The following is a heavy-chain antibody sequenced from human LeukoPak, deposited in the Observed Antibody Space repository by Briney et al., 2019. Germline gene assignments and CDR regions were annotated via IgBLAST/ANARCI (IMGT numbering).Heavy chain of an antibody. V-gene: IGHV3-30*02. D-gene: IGHD6-25*01. CDR1: GFTFSTYA. CDR2: IWPDGSKK. CDR3: AKISSSAESNFDY. Sequence: GGSLRPSCAASGFTFSTYAMHWVRQAPGKGLEWVAFIWPDGSKKYYADSVKGRFAISRENSKNTVYLQMNDLRPEDTALYFCAKISSSAESNFDYWGQEPCSPSP. J-gene: IGHJ4*01.